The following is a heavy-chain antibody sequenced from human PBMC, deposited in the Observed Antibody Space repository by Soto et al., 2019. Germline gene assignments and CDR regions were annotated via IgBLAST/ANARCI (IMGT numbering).Heavy chain of an antibody. V-gene: IGHV3-11*01. Sequence: GGSLRLSCAASGFTFSDYYMSWIRQAPGKGLEWVSYISSSGSTIYYADSVKGRFTISRDNAKNSLYLQMNSLRAEDTAVYYCARRVVVVAAGYYYYYMDVWGKGTTVTVSS. D-gene: IGHD2-15*01. J-gene: IGHJ6*03. CDR1: GFTFSDYY. CDR3: ARRVVVVAAGYYYYYMDV. CDR2: ISSSGSTI.